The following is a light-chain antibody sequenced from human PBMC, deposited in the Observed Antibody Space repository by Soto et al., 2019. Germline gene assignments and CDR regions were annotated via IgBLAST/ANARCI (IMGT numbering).Light chain of an antibody. CDR2: EVS. CDR3: CSYTNSSTLYV. Sequence: QSVLTQPASVLGSPGQSITISCTGSSSDVGRYNYVSWYQHQPGKAPKLMIYEVSNRPSGVSNRFSCSKSGNTASLTISGLQAEDEADYHCCSYTNSSTLYVFGTRTKVTVL. CDR1: SSDVGRYNY. V-gene: IGLV2-14*01. J-gene: IGLJ1*01.